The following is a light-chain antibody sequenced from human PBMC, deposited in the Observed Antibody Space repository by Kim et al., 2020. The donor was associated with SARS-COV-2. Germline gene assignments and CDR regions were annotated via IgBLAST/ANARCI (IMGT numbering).Light chain of an antibody. Sequence: DIQMTQSPSTLSVSVGDRVTITCRASQSINRRLAWYQQKPGKAPKLLIYKASILESGVPSRFSVSGSGTEFTLTISSRQPDDFATYYCQQSNSFPYTFGQGTKLEI. CDR3: QQSNSFPYT. J-gene: IGKJ2*01. V-gene: IGKV1-5*03. CDR2: KAS. CDR1: QSINRR.